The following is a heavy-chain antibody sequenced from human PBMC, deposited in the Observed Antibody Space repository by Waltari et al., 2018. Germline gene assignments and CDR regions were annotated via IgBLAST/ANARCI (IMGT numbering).Heavy chain of an antibody. CDR3: AREFRSEGWAFDY. J-gene: IGHJ4*02. D-gene: IGHD6-19*01. CDR2: ISYDGSKK. Sequence: QVQLVESGGGVVQPGRSLRLSCAASGFTFSSYAMHWVRQAPGKGLEWVAVISYDGSKKYYADAVKGGFTIARDNAKNTLYLQMNSLRAEDTAVYYCAREFRSEGWAFDYWGQGTLVTVSS. CDR1: GFTFSSYA. V-gene: IGHV3-30-3*01.